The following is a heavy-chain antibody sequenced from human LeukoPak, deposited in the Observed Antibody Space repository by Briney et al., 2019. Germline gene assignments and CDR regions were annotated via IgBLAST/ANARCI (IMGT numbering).Heavy chain of an antibody. D-gene: IGHD3-3*01. CDR2: ISGSSGHT. J-gene: IGHJ4*02. CDR3: AKVGFSEMEWLLYSDH. CDR1: GLTFSSYA. V-gene: IGHV3-23*01. Sequence: GGSLRLSCAASGLTFSSYAMSWVRQAPGKGLEWVSAISGSSGHTYYADSVKGRFTISRDNSKNMLHLQMNSLRAEDTAVYYCAKVGFSEMEWLLYSDHWGQGTLVTVSS.